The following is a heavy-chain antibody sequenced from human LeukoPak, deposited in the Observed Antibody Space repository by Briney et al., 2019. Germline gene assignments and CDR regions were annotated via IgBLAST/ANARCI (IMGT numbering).Heavy chain of an antibody. J-gene: IGHJ2*01. V-gene: IGHV3-7*04. CDR3: ARVHWYFDL. CDR2: IKEDGSDK. CDR1: GFTFSSYW. Sequence: GGSLRLSCAASGFTFSSYWMSWVRQAPGKGLEWVAHIKEDGSDKSYVDSVKGRFTISRDNAKNSLYLQMNSLRVEDTAVYYCARVHWYFDLWGRGTLVTVSS.